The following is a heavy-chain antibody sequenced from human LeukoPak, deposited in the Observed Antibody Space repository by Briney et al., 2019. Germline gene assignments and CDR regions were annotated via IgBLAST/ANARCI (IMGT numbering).Heavy chain of an antibody. Sequence: GGSLRLSCEASGFTFGTFWMSWVRQAPGKGLEWVANINQGGETDYVDSAKGRFTIARDDSKNLLYLQMNSLRAEDTAIYYCAIYRQVLLPFESWGQGTLVTVSS. D-gene: IGHD2-8*02. CDR3: AIYRQVLLPFES. V-gene: IGHV3-7*03. J-gene: IGHJ4*02. CDR2: INQGGET. CDR1: GFTFGTFW.